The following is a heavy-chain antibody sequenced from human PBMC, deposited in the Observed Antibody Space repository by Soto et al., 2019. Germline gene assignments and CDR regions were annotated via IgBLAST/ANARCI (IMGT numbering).Heavy chain of an antibody. CDR3: ARVDIVATIYNDAFDI. D-gene: IGHD5-12*01. Sequence: QVQLVESGGGVVQPGRSLRLSCAASGFTFSSYAMHWVRQAPGKGLEWVAVISYDGSNKYYADSVKGRFTISRDNSKNTLYLQMNSLRAEDTAVYSCARVDIVATIYNDAFDIWGQGTMVTVSS. CDR2: ISYDGSNK. V-gene: IGHV3-30-3*01. CDR1: GFTFSSYA. J-gene: IGHJ3*02.